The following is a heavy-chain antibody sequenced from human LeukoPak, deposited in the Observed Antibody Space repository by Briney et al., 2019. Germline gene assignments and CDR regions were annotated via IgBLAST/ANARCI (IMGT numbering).Heavy chain of an antibody. CDR1: GGSISSYY. D-gene: IGHD3-10*01. CDR3: ARHQIWFGEDY. V-gene: IGHV4-59*08. Sequence: NPSETLSLTCTVSGGSISSYYWSWIRQPPGKGLEWIGYIYYSGSTNYNPSLKSRVTISVDTSKNQFSLKLSSVTAADTAVYYCARHQIWFGEDYWGQGTLVTVSS. J-gene: IGHJ4*02. CDR2: IYYSGST.